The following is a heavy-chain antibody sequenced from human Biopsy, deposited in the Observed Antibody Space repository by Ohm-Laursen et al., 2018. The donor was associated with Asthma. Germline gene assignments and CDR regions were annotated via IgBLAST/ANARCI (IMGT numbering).Heavy chain of an antibody. V-gene: IGHV3-30*03. J-gene: IGHJ6*02. CDR3: ASYEVVTAILPMDV. Sequence: SLRLSCAASGFSFSRYGMHWVRQAPGKGLEWVAVISFDGSNKYYGDSVKGRFTIARDNSKNTVYLQMNSLRAEDTAVYYCASYEVVTAILPMDVWGQGTTVTVSS. CDR1: GFSFSRYG. D-gene: IGHD2-21*02. CDR2: ISFDGSNK.